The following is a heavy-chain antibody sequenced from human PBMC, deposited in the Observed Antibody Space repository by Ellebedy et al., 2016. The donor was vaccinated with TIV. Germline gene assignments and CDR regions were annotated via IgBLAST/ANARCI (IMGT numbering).Heavy chain of an antibody. Sequence: SETLSLXXTVSGGSISSYYWSWIRQPAGKGLEWIGRIYTSGSTNYNPSLKSRVTMSVDTSKNQFSLKLSSVTAADTAVYYCARVGDSSSWYVFDYWGQGTLVTVSS. J-gene: IGHJ4*02. V-gene: IGHV4-4*07. CDR2: IYTSGST. CDR1: GGSISSYY. D-gene: IGHD6-13*01. CDR3: ARVGDSSSWYVFDY.